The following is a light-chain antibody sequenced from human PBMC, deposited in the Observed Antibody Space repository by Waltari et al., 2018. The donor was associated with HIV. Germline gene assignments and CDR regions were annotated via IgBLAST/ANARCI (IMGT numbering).Light chain of an antibody. CDR3: CSYTSSDTLWV. CDR2: DFS. CDR1: SSDVGGFNL. J-gene: IGLJ3*02. Sequence: QSALTQPAPVSGSPGQSITISCTRSSSDVGGFNLVSWYQHRPGKAPKVMIYDFSYRPSGVSNRFSGSKSANTASLTISGLQAEDEAVYYCCSYTSSDTLWVFGGGTKLTVL. V-gene: IGLV2-14*03.